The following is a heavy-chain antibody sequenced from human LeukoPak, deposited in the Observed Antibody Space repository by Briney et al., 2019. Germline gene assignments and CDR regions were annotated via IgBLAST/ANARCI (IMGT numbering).Heavy chain of an antibody. CDR3: ARQGRGYSYGYGGLFAFDI. CDR1: GGSISSSSYY. Sequence: SETLSLTCTVSGGSISSSSYYWGWIRQPPGKGLEWIGSIYYSGSTYYNPSLKGRVTISVDQSKNQFSLKLSSVTAADTAVYYCARQGRGYSYGYGGLFAFDIWGQGTMVTVSS. J-gene: IGHJ3*02. CDR2: IYYSGST. D-gene: IGHD5-18*01. V-gene: IGHV4-39*01.